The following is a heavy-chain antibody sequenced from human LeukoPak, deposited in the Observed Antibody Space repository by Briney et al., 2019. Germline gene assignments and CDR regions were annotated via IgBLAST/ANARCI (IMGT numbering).Heavy chain of an antibody. D-gene: IGHD3-22*01. CDR1: GGSISSGGYY. V-gene: IGHV4-31*03. J-gene: IGHJ3*02. Sequence: SETLSLTCTVSGGSISSGGYYWSWIRQHPGKGLEWIGYIYYSGSTYYNPSLKSRVTISVDTSKNQFSLKLSSVTAADTAVYYCARGVYYYDSSGYYYRAFDIWGQGTMVTVSS. CDR2: IYYSGST. CDR3: ARGVYYYDSSGYYYRAFDI.